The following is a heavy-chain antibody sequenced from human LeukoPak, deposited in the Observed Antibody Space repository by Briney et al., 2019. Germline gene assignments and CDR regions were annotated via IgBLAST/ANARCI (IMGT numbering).Heavy chain of an antibody. V-gene: IGHV4-39*01. CDR2: IYYSGST. CDR1: GGSISSSSYY. D-gene: IGHD6-13*01. J-gene: IGHJ6*03. Sequence: SETLSLTCTVSGGSISSSSYYWGWIRQPPGKGLEWIGSIYYSGSTYYNPSLKSRVTISVDTSKNQLSLKLSSVTAADTAVYYCASQYSSSWNYYYYYYMDVWGKGTTVTISS. CDR3: ASQYSSSWNYYYYYYMDV.